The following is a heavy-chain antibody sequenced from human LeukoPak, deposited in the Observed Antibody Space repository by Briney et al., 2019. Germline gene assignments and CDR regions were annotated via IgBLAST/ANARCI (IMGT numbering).Heavy chain of an antibody. CDR1: GLTFSSYS. CDR3: ARDGYDGDLDY. D-gene: IGHD5-12*01. Sequence: GGSLRLSCAASGLTFSSYSMNWVRQAPGKGLEWVAVISYDGSNKYYADSVKGRFTISRDNSKNTLYLQMNSLRAEDTAVYYCARDGYDGDLDYWGQGTLVTVSS. V-gene: IGHV3-30*03. CDR2: ISYDGSNK. J-gene: IGHJ4*02.